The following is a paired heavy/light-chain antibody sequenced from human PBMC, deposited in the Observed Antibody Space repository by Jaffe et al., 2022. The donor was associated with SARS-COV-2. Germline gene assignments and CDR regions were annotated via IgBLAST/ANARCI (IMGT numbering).Light chain of an antibody. Sequence: EIVLTQSPATLSLSPGERATLSCRASQSVSSYLAWYQQKPGQAPRLLIYDASNRATGIPARFSGSGSGTDFTLTISSLEPEDFAVYYCQQRSITFGQGTRLEIK. J-gene: IGKJ5*01. CDR1: QSVSSY. V-gene: IGKV3-11*01. CDR3: QQRSIT. CDR2: DAS.
Heavy chain of an antibody. V-gene: IGHV4-59*01. J-gene: IGHJ6*03. CDR1: GGSISSYY. CDR3: ARSQLWFGELLYWDYYYYMDV. CDR2: IYYSGST. D-gene: IGHD3-10*01. Sequence: QVQLQESGPGLVKPSETLSLTCTVSGGSISSYYWSWIRQPPGKGLEWIGYIYYSGSTNYNPSLKSRVTISVDTSKNQFSLKLSSVTAADTAVYYCARSQLWFGELLYWDYYYYMDVWGKGTTVTVSS.